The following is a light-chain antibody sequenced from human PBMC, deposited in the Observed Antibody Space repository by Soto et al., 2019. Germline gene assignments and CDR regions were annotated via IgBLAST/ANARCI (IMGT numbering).Light chain of an antibody. V-gene: IGKV4-1*01. CDR2: WAS. Sequence: DIVMTQSPDSLAVSLGERATINCKSSQSVLFSSNNRNNLAWNQRKPGQPPKLLISWASTREFGVPDRFSGSGSGTDFTLTISSLQAEDVAVHYCQQYYSTPWTFGQGTKVEIK. J-gene: IGKJ1*01. CDR1: QSVLFSSNNRNN. CDR3: QQYYSTPWT.